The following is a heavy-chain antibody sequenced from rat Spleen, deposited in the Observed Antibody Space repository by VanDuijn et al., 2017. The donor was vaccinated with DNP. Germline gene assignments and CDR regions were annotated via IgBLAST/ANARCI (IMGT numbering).Heavy chain of an antibody. CDR1: GFNFNDYW. CDR2: INKDSITI. Sequence: EVKLVESGGGLVQPGRSLKLSCAASGFNFNDYWMGWVRQAPGKVLEWIGQINKDSITINYAPSLKDKFTISRDNAQNTLYLQMSKLGSEDTAIYYCARGPNYGGWPDYFDYWGQGVMVTVSS. V-gene: IGHV4-2*01. D-gene: IGHD1-11*01. CDR3: ARGPNYGGWPDYFDY. J-gene: IGHJ2*01.